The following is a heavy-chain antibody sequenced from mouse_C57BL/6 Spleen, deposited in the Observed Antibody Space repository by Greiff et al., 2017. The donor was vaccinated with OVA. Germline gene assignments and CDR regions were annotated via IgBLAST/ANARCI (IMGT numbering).Heavy chain of an antibody. CDR2: INPNYGTT. D-gene: IGHD2-3*01. V-gene: IGHV1-39*01. CDR1: GYSFTDYN. J-gene: IGHJ4*01. Sequence: EVKLQESGPELVKPGASVKISCKASGYSFTDYNMNWVKQSNGKSLEWIGVINPNYGTTSYNQKFKGKATLTVDQSSSTAYMQLNSLTSEDSAVYYCASEGDDGYYVGAMDYWGQGTSVTVSS. CDR3: ASEGDDGYYVGAMDY.